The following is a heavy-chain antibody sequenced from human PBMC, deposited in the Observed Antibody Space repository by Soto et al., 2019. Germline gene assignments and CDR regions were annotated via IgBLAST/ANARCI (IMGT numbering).Heavy chain of an antibody. CDR3: ARGSGGYYYGSGTYHYAYDI. CDR2: LYYSGST. V-gene: IGHV4-59*01. Sequence: SETLSLTCTVSGGSINSYYWSWIRQPPGRGLEWIGYLYYSGSTNYNPSFKSRVIISVDTSKNQFSLRLTSVTAADTAVYYCARGSGGYYYGSGTYHYAYDIWGQGTMVTVSS. CDR1: GGSINSYY. J-gene: IGHJ3*02. D-gene: IGHD3-10*01.